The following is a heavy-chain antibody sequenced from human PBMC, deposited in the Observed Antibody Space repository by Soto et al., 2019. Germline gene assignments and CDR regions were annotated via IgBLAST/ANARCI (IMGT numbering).Heavy chain of an antibody. V-gene: IGHV1-2*04. D-gene: IGHD2-2*01. CDR1: GYTFTGYY. J-gene: IGHJ6*02. CDR3: ARVRTSSDYGMDV. Sequence: ASVKVSCKASGYTFTGYYMHWVRQAPGQGLEWMGWINPNSGGTNYAQKFQGWVTMTRDTSISTAYMELSRLRSDDTAVYYCARVRTSSDYGMDVWGQGTTVTAP. CDR2: INPNSGGT.